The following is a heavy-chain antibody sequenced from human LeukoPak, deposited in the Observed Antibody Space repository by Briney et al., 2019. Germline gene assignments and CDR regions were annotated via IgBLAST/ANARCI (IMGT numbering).Heavy chain of an antibody. V-gene: IGHV3-7*04. Sequence: GGSLRLSCAASGFAFSSLAMGWVRQAPGQGLEWVANIKQDGSAKYYVDSVKGRFTISRDNDKNSLYLQMNSMRAEDTAVYYCARDRRCSSTSCYYFDYWGQGTLVTVSS. J-gene: IGHJ4*02. D-gene: IGHD2-2*01. CDR3: ARDRRCSSTSCYYFDY. CDR2: IKQDGSAK. CDR1: GFAFSSLA.